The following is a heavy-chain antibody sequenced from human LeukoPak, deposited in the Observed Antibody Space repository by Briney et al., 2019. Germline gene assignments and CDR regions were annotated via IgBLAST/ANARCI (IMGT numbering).Heavy chain of an antibody. V-gene: IGHV4-34*01. J-gene: IGHJ4*02. CDR2: GTHDGVT. CDR1: GGSLSGNY. CDR3: ARGLNILGY. Sequence: MASETLSLTCAVHGGSLSGNYWSWIRQPPGKGLQWIGQGTHDGVTTYNPSLKSRVTISVDTPRNQVSLKVTSLTAADTAVHYCARGLNILGYWGQGTLVTVSS.